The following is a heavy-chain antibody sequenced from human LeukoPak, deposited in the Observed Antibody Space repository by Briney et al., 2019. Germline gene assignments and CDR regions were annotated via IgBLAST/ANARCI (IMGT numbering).Heavy chain of an antibody. V-gene: IGHV4-34*01. Sequence: PSETLSLTCAVYGGSFSGYYWSWIRQPPGKGLEWIGEINHSGSTNYNPSLKSRVTISVDTSKNQFSLKLSSVTAADTAVYYCARVAYSNRIYYYYYMDVWGKGTTVTVSS. CDR2: INHSGST. D-gene: IGHD4-11*01. J-gene: IGHJ6*03. CDR1: GGSFSGYY. CDR3: ARVAYSNRIYYYYYMDV.